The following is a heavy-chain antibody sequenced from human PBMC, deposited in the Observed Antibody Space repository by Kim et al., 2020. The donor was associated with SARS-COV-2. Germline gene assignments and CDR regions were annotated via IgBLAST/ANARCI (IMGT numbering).Heavy chain of an antibody. Sequence: ASVKVSCKVSGYTLTELSMHWVRQAPGKGLEWMGGFDPEDGETIYAQKFQGRVTMTEDTSTDTAYMELSSLRSEDTAVYYCATGTPLKDIVVVPAAMLYYSGTDGAGEGSTLT. D-gene: IGHD2-2*01. CDR1: GYTLTELS. CDR2: FDPEDGET. V-gene: IGHV1-24*01. J-gene: IGHJ6*02. CDR3: ATGTPLKDIVVVPAAMLYYSGTDG.